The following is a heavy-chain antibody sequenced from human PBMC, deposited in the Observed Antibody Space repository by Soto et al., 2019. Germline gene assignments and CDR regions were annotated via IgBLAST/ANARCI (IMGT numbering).Heavy chain of an antibody. CDR1: GGSFRGYY. CDR3: ARTLYYYDSSGYAVGYYGMDV. CDR2: MNHSGST. V-gene: IGHV4-34*01. D-gene: IGHD3-22*01. Sequence: PSETLSLTCAVYGGSFRGYYWSWIRQPPGKGLEWIGEMNHSGSTNYNPSLKSRVTISVDTYKNQFSLKLSSVTAADTAVYYCARTLYYYDSSGYAVGYYGMDVWGQGTTVTVSS. J-gene: IGHJ6*02.